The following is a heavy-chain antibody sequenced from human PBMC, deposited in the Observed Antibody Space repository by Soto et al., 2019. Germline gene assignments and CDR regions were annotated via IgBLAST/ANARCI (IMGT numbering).Heavy chain of an antibody. CDR1: GFTFSSYW. V-gene: IGHV3-7*05. J-gene: IGHJ6*02. CDR3: ARDGDYDFWSGYYYRMDV. CDR2: IKQDGSEK. D-gene: IGHD3-3*01. Sequence: EVQLVESGGGLVQPGGSLSLSCAASGFTFSSYWMSWVRQAPGKGLEWVANIKQDGSEKYYVDSVKGRFTISRDNAKNSLYLQMNSLRAEDTAVYYCARDGDYDFWSGYYYRMDVWGQGTTVTVSS.